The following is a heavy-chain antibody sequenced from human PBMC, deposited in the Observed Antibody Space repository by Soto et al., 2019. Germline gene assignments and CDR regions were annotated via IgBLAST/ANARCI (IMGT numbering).Heavy chain of an antibody. CDR3: AKAGIGYSSSYPGYKYYFDY. J-gene: IGHJ4*02. D-gene: IGHD6-6*01. V-gene: IGHV3-9*01. CDR2: ISWNSGSI. CDR1: GFTFDDYA. Sequence: GGSLRLSCAASGFTFDDYAMHWVRQAPGKGLEWVSGISWNSGSIGYADSVKGRFTISRDNAKNSLYLQMNSLRAEDTALYYCAKAGIGYSSSYPGYKYYFDYWGKGTLVTVSS.